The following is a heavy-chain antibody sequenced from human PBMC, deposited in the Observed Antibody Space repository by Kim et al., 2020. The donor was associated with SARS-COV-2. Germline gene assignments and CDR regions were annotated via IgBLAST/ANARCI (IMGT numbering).Heavy chain of an antibody. V-gene: IGHV3-72*01. CDR2: IRNKARSSTT. J-gene: IGHJ3*01. Sequence: GGSLRLSCAASGFTSSDHHMDWVRQAPGMGLEWVGRIRNKARSSTTEYAASVKGRFTISRDDSKNSLYLQMNSQKTEDTDVYYCSRDTSSGSDSAFDVWG. CDR3: SRDTSSGSDSAFDV. D-gene: IGHD3-10*01. CDR1: GFTSSDHH.